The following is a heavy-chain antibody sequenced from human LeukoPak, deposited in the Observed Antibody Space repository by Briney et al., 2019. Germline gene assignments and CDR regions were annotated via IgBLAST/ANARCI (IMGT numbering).Heavy chain of an antibody. CDR3: AKDRSSEGSSSNY. CDR2: ISGGGGRT. D-gene: IGHD6-6*01. V-gene: IGHV3-23*01. Sequence: QSGGSLRLSCAASGLTFSSYWMSWVRQAPGKGLEWVSAISGGGGRTYYADSVKGRFTISRDNSKNTLYVQMNSLRAEDTAVYYCAKDRSSEGSSSNYWGQGTLVTVSS. CDR1: GLTFSSYW. J-gene: IGHJ4*02.